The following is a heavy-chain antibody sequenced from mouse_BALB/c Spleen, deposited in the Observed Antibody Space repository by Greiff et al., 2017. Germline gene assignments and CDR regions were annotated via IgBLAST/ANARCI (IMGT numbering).Heavy chain of an antibody. CDR1: GFTFSSYT. CDR3: ARHDTDYYAMDD. J-gene: IGHJ4*01. CDR2: ISNGGGST. Sequence: EVQLVESGGGLVQPGGSLKLSCAASGFTFSSYTMSWVRQTPEKRLEWVAYISNGGGSTYYPDTVKGRFTISRDNAKNTLYLQMSSLKSEDTAMYYCARHDTDYYAMDDWGQGTSVTVSS. V-gene: IGHV5-12-2*01.